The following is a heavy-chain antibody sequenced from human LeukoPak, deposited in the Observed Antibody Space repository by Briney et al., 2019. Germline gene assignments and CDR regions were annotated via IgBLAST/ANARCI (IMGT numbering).Heavy chain of an antibody. CDR1: GYTFTSYG. CDR2: ISAYNGNT. Sequence: ASVKVSCKASGYTFTSYGISWVRQAPGQGLEWMGWISAYNGNTNYAQKLQGRVTVTTDTSTSTAYMELRSLRSDDTAVYYCARETFYGDYEDDAFDIWGQGTMVTVSS. J-gene: IGHJ3*02. D-gene: IGHD4-17*01. V-gene: IGHV1-18*04. CDR3: ARETFYGDYEDDAFDI.